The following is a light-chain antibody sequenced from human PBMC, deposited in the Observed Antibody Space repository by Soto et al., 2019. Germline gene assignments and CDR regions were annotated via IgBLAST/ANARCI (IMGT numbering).Light chain of an antibody. CDR3: QHRSSWPLT. Sequence: DIQMTQSPSSLSASVGDRVSITCRASQSISNYLNWYQQKPGKAPKVLIYAASSLQSGVPSRFSGSGSGTDFTLTISSLEPEDFAVYFCQHRSSWPLTFGGGTKVEI. J-gene: IGKJ4*01. CDR1: QSISNY. CDR2: AAS. V-gene: IGKV1-39*01.